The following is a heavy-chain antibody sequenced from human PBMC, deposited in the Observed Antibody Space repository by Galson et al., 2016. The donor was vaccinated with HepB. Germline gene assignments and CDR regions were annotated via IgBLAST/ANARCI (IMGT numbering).Heavy chain of an antibody. J-gene: IGHJ6*02. CDR3: ARESRNYYDTSGYSYFGVDV. CDR2: IQHTGST. Sequence: TLSLTCAVPGGSVNTGGYSWTWIRQPPGKGLEWIGYIQHTGSTNYNPSLKSRVVISLDRSKHQFSLKLSSVTAADTAVDYCARESRNYYDTSGYSYFGVDVWGQGTTVTVSS. CDR1: GGSVNTGGYS. V-gene: IGHV4-30-2*01. D-gene: IGHD3-22*01.